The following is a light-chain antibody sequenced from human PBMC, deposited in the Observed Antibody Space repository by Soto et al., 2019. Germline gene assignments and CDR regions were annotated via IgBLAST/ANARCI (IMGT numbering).Light chain of an antibody. V-gene: IGKV3-20*01. CDR1: QSVSSSY. CDR2: GAS. J-gene: IGKJ2*01. Sequence: EIVLTQSPGTLSLSPGERATLSCKASQSVSSSYLAWYQQKPGQAPRLLIYGASSRATGIPDRFSGSGSGTDFTLTISRLEPEDLAVYYCHQYGSSPLYTLGQGTKLEIK. CDR3: HQYGSSPLYT.